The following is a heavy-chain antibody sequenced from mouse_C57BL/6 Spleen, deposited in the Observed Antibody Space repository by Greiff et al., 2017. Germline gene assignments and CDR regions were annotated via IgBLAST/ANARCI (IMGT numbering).Heavy chain of an antibody. J-gene: IGHJ2*01. CDR1: GYTFTSYW. CDR3: ARAYYGSSYLDY. CDR2: IDPSDSYT. D-gene: IGHD1-1*01. V-gene: IGHV1-50*01. Sequence: QVQLQQPGAELVKPGASVKLSCKASGYTFTSYWMQWVKQRPGQGLEWIGEIDPSDSYTNYNQKFKGKATLTVDTSYSTAYMQHSSLTSEDSAVYYCARAYYGSSYLDYWGQGTTLTVSS.